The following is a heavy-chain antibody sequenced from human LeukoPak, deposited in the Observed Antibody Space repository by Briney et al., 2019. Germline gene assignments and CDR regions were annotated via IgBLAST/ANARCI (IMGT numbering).Heavy chain of an antibody. J-gene: IGHJ4*02. CDR3: ARGRRENYSSGWYGY. D-gene: IGHD6-19*01. CDR2: ISSSSSTI. V-gene: IGHV3-48*01. CDR1: GFTFTTYN. Sequence: GGSLRLSCAASGFTFTTYNMNWVRQAPGKGLEWVSYISSSSSTIYYADSVKGRFAISRDNAKNSLYLQMNSLRAEDTAVYYCARGRRENYSSGWYGYWGQGTLVTVSS.